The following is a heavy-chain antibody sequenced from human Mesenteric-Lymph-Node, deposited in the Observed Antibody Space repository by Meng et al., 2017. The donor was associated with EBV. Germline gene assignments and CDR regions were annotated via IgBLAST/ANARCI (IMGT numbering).Heavy chain of an antibody. V-gene: IGHV1-18*01. CDR2: IRGYNGDT. D-gene: IGHD3-22*01. J-gene: IGHJ5*02. CDR3: ARAYNSGYLMGWLDP. CDR1: GYTFTDYG. Sequence: QVQVVQFGAEVRKPGASVKVSCRSSGYTFTDYGITWVRQAPGQGLECMGWIRGYNGDTKYARNFQGRVTMTTDTSTSTAYMELRSLRSDDTAVYYCARAYNSGYLMGWLDPWGQGTLVTVSS.